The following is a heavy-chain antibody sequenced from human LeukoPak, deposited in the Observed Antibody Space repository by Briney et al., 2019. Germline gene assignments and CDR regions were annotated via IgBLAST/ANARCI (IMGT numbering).Heavy chain of an antibody. J-gene: IGHJ4*02. V-gene: IGHV3-21*01. CDR2: ISSSSSYI. CDR3: ARDGSLLDY. CDR1: GIAFSRFA. Sequence: PGGSLRLSCAASGIAFSRFAMSWVRQAPGKGLEWVSSISSSSSYIYYADSVKGRFTISRDNAKNSLYLQMNSLRAEDTAVYYCARDGSLLDYWGQGTLVTVSS.